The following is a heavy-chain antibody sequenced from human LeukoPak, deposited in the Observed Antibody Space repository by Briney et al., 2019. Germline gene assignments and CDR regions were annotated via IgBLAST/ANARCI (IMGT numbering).Heavy chain of an antibody. V-gene: IGHV3-23*01. CDR2: ISGSGGST. D-gene: IGHD3-22*01. Sequence: GASLRLSCAASGFTFSLHAMTWVRQAPGKGLEWVSRISGSGGSTYYADSVKGRFIISRDNSKNTLSLQMNSLRAEDTAVYYCAKGHYDTGTFGAFDIWGQGTMVTVSS. CDR3: AKGHYDTGTFGAFDI. J-gene: IGHJ3*02. CDR1: GFTFSLHA.